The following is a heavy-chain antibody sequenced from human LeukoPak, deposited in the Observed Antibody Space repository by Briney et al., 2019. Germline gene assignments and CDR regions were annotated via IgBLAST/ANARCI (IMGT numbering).Heavy chain of an antibody. D-gene: IGHD6-19*01. CDR2: ISGFGGST. Sequence: GGSLRLSCAASGFTFSSLAMSWVRQTPGKGLDWVSGISGFGGSTYYATSVKGGFTISRDNSKNTVYLQMNSLRADDTAVYYCAKARGWYDFDYWGRGILVTVSS. CDR3: AKARGWYDFDY. J-gene: IGHJ4*02. V-gene: IGHV3-23*01. CDR1: GFTFSSLA.